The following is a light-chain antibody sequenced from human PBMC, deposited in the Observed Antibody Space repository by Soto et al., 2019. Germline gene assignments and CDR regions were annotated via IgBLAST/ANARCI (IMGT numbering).Light chain of an antibody. CDR1: PIIKTFY. CDR3: QFYGSSLIT. CDR2: GVY. J-gene: IGKJ5*01. V-gene: IGKV3-20*01. Sequence: VLTQAPGTLSFSPGETATPSCTASPIIKTFYFGWYQQKPGQSPRLLIYGVYSRATGTPDRFSGSGSGTDFTLTISRLEPEDSAVYYCQFYGSSLITFGQGTRLEIK.